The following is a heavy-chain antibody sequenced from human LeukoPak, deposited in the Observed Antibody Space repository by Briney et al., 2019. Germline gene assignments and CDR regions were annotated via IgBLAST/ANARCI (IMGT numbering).Heavy chain of an antibody. J-gene: IGHJ4*02. Sequence: SETLSLTCTASGGSISGYFWSWIRQPAGKGPEWIGRIYSSGSSNYNPSLKSRVTMSLDTSKNHLSLNLSSVTAADTAVYYCAREPTSGREPTSGRPLDYWGQGTLVTVSS. CDR2: IYSSGSS. CDR3: AREPTSGREPTSGRPLDY. D-gene: IGHD5-12*01. V-gene: IGHV4-4*07. CDR1: GGSISGYF.